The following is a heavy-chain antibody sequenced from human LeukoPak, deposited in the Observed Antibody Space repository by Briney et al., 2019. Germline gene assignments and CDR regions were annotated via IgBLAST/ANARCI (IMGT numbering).Heavy chain of an antibody. D-gene: IGHD3-10*01. CDR1: GFTFSRHW. Sequence: PGGSLRLSCAASGFTFSRHWMHWVRQAPGKGLVWISRINSDASDTNYADFVKGRFTISRDNSKNTLYLQMNSLRAEDTAVYYCAKGHWFPNYYYGMDVWGQGTTVTVSS. CDR2: INSDASDT. CDR3: AKGHWFPNYYYGMDV. V-gene: IGHV3-74*01. J-gene: IGHJ6*02.